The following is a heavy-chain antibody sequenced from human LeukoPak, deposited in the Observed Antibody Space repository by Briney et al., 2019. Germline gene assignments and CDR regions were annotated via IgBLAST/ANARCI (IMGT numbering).Heavy chain of an antibody. CDR1: GYTFTSYG. J-gene: IGHJ5*02. D-gene: IGHD3-10*01. Sequence: ASVKVSCKASGYTFTSYGISWVRQAPGQGLEWMEWISAYNGNTNYARKLQGRVTMTTDTSTSTAYMELRSLRSDDTAVYYCARDLQVVRGVIIVNWFDPWGQGTLVTVSS. CDR2: ISAYNGNT. CDR3: ARDLQVVRGVIIVNWFDP. V-gene: IGHV1-18*01.